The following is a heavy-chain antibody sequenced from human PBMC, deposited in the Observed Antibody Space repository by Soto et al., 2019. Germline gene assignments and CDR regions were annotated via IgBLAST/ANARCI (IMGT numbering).Heavy chain of an antibody. CDR3: SRDPTTVVTPSYYYYGMDV. J-gene: IGHJ6*02. CDR1: GDSVSSNSAA. CDR2: TYYRSKWYN. Sequence: SQTLSLTWAISGDSVSSNSAAWNWIRQSPSRGLEWLGRTYYRSKWYNDYAVSVKSRITINPDTSKNQFSLQLNSVTPEDTAVYYCSRDPTTVVTPSYYYYGMDVWGQGTTVTVSS. D-gene: IGHD4-17*01. V-gene: IGHV6-1*01.